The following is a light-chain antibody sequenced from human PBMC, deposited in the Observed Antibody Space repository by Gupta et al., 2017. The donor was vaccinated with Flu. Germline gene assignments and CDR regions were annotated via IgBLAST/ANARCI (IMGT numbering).Light chain of an antibody. CDR3: QVWDSSSVV. CDR2: DDN. Sequence: SYVLTQPPSVSVAPGQTARITCGGNNIGSKTVHWYQQKPGQAPVLVIYDDNDRPSGIPERFSGSNSGNTATLTISRVEAGDEADYYCQVWDSSSVVFGGGTNLAVL. J-gene: IGLJ3*02. CDR1: NIGSKT. V-gene: IGLV3-21*02.